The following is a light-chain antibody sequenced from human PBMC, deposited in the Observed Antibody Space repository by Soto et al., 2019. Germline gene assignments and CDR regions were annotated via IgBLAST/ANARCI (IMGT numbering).Light chain of an antibody. V-gene: IGKV3-15*01. CDR3: QQYNKWPLT. CDR1: QSISSN. J-gene: IGKJ3*01. Sequence: EIVMTQSPATLSVSPGERATLSCRASQSISSNLAWYQQKPGQAPRLLIYGTSIRATGIPARFSGSGSETEFTLTISSLQSEDFAVYSCQQYNKWPLTFGPGTKVDIK. CDR2: GTS.